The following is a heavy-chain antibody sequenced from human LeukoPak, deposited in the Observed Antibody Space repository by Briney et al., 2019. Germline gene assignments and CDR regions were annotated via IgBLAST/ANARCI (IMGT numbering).Heavy chain of an antibody. V-gene: IGHV1-8*03. CDR1: GYTFTSYD. Sequence: ASVKVSCEASGYTFTSYDINWVRQATGQGLEWMGWMNPNSGNTGYAQKFQGRVTITRNTSISTAYMELSSLRSEDTAVYYCARAHAAAGIDYWGQGTLVTVSS. CDR2: MNPNSGNT. J-gene: IGHJ4*02. D-gene: IGHD6-13*01. CDR3: ARAHAAAGIDY.